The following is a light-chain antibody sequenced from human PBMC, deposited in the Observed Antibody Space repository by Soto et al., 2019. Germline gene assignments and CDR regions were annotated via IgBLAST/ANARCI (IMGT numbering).Light chain of an antibody. CDR3: QQYNSWPRT. J-gene: IGKJ1*01. V-gene: IGKV3-15*01. CDR1: QNVGSN. CDR2: TTS. Sequence: EIVMTQSPSTLSVSPGERITISCRASQNVGSNLAWYQQTPGQAPSLLIYTTSSRAAGVPARFSGSGSGTEFTLTIDSLQSEDFVLYYCQQYNSWPRTFAQGTKV.